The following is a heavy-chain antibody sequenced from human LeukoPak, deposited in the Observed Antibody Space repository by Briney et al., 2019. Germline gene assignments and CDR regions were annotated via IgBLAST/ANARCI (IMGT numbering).Heavy chain of an antibody. D-gene: IGHD6-19*01. Sequence: SETLSLTCTVSGGSISSSSYYWGWIRQPPGKGLEWIGSIYYSGSTNYNPSLKSRVTISIDTSKNQFSLTLRSVTAAGTAFYYCARSNSGWYNDAFETWGQGTMVTVSS. V-gene: IGHV4-39*07. CDR2: IYYSGST. CDR3: ARSNSGWYNDAFET. CDR1: GGSISSSSYY. J-gene: IGHJ3*02.